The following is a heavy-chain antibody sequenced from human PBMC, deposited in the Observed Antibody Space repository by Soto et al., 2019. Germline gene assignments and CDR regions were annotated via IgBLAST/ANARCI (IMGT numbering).Heavy chain of an antibody. J-gene: IGHJ4*02. CDR3: ARLGGSYAVPHFDY. V-gene: IGHV4-61*05. D-gene: IGHD1-26*01. CDR1: GVSISDSTSY. CDR2: IYYSGTT. Sequence: SETLSLTCAVSGVSISDSTSYWGWIRQPPGKGLEWMGYIYYSGTTTNYNPSLKSRVTLSVDTSKNQFSLKLSSVTAADTAVYYCARLGGSYAVPHFDYWGQGTLVTVSS.